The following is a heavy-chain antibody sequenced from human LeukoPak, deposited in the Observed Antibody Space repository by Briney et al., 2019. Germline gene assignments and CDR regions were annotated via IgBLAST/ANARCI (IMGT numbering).Heavy chain of an antibody. V-gene: IGHV4-59*01. CDR2: IYYTGNT. CDR1: GDSITNYF. Sequence: SETLSLTCTVSGDSITNYFWSWIRRPPGKGLEWIGYIYYTGNTNDKPSLKSRVTISVDTSTNQFSLRLRSVTAADTAVYYCARGRVPYSAYHFDYWGRGTLVTVSS. CDR3: ARGRVPYSAYHFDY. J-gene: IGHJ4*02. D-gene: IGHD2-15*01.